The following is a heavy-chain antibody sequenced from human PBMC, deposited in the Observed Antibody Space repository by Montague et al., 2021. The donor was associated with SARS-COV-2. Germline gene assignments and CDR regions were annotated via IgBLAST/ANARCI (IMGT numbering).Heavy chain of an antibody. CDR1: GGSISSTSYY. D-gene: IGHD2-21*02. J-gene: IGHJ6*02. CDR3: ASPIVVATAPNYYGMDV. V-gene: IGHV4-39*01. Sequence: SETLSLTCSVSGGSISSTSYYWGWIRQPPGKGLEWIGSIYYSGSTYYNPSLRSRVTIPVDTSKNQFSLKLSSVTAADTAVYYCASPIVVATAPNYYGMDVWGQGTTVTVSS. CDR2: IYYSGST.